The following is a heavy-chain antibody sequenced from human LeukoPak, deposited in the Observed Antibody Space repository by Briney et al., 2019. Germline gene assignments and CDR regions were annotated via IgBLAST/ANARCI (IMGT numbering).Heavy chain of an antibody. V-gene: IGHV4-34*01. CDR3: ARDWVGATGNFDY. Sequence: PSETLSLTCAVYGGSFSGYYWSWIRQPPGKGLEWIGEINHSGSTYYNPSLKSRVTISVDTSKNQFSLKLSSVTAADTAAYYCARDWVGATGNFDYWGQGTLVTVSS. J-gene: IGHJ4*02. D-gene: IGHD1-26*01. CDR1: GGSFSGYY. CDR2: INHSGST.